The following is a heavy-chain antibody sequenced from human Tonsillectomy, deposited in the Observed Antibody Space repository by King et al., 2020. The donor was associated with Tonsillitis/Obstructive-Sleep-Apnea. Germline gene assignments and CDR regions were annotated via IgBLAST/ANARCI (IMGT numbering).Heavy chain of an antibody. Sequence: VQLVESGGGLIQPGGSLRLSCAASGFTVSSNYMSWVRQAPGKGLEWVSVIYSGGSTYYADSVKVRFTISRDNSKNTLYLQMNSLRAEDTAVYYCARGSLRGYSYGAFDYWGQGTLVTVSS. CDR1: GFTVSSNY. D-gene: IGHD5-18*01. CDR3: ARGSLRGYSYGAFDY. V-gene: IGHV3-53*01. J-gene: IGHJ4*02. CDR2: IYSGGST.